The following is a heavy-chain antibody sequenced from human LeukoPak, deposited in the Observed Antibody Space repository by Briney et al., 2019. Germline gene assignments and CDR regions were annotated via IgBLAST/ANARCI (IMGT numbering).Heavy chain of an antibody. CDR1: GGSISSYY. Sequence: SETLSLTCSVFGGSISSYYWSWIRQPAGKGLEWIGRIYTSGSPNYNPSLKSRVTISVDTSENQFSLKLSSVTAADTAVYYCARRQWGATDYFDYWGQGTLVTVSS. CDR3: ARRQWGATDYFDY. D-gene: IGHD1-26*01. J-gene: IGHJ4*02. CDR2: IYTSGSP. V-gene: IGHV4-4*07.